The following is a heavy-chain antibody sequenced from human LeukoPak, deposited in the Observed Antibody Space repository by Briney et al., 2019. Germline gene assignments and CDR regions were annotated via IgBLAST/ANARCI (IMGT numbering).Heavy chain of an antibody. J-gene: IGHJ1*01. V-gene: IGHV1-2*02. CDR3: ARALYYDSSGYYSSSYYYFQH. D-gene: IGHD3-22*01. CDR1: GYTFIGYY. Sequence: ASVKVSCKASGYTFIGYYMHWVRQATGQGLEWMGWINPNSGVTNYAQKFQGRVTMTRDTSISTAYMELSRLRSDDTAEYYCARALYYDSSGYYSSSYYYFQHWGQGTLVTVSS. CDR2: INPNSGVT.